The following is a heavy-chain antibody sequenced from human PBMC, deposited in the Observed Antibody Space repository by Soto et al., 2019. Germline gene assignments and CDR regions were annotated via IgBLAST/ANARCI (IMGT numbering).Heavy chain of an antibody. J-gene: IGHJ4*02. CDR2: IYYSGST. D-gene: IGHD1-26*01. Sequence: QVQLQESGPGLVKPSETLSLTCTVSGGSISSYYWSWIRQPPGKGLEWIGYIYYSGSTNYNPCLMSRVTIAVDTSKNQFSLKLSSVTAADTGVDYCARRYGGNFDYWGQGTLVTVSS. CDR3: ARRYGGNFDY. V-gene: IGHV4-59*01. CDR1: GGSISSYY.